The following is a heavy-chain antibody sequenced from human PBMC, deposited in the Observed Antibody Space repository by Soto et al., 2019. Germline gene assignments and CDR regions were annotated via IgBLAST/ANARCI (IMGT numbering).Heavy chain of an antibody. CDR2: IYYSGST. Sequence: QVQLQESGPGPVKPSQTLSLTCTVSGGSISSGGYYWSWIRQHPGKGLEWIGYIYYSGSTYYNPSLKSRVTISVDTSKNQFSLKLSSVTAADTAVYYCARDKSGYSPGDGMDVWGQGTTVTVSS. J-gene: IGHJ6*02. V-gene: IGHV4-31*03. D-gene: IGHD5-18*01. CDR1: GGSISSGGYY. CDR3: ARDKSGYSPGDGMDV.